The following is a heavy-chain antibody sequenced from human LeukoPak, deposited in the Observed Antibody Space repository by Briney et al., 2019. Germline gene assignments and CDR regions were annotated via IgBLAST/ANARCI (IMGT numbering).Heavy chain of an antibody. CDR2: IFYIGGT. V-gene: IGHV4-31*03. D-gene: IGHD3-22*01. Sequence: SETLSLTCTVSGGSISSGGYYWSWIRKHPGRGLGWIGYIFYIGGTYYNPSLNSRVTISVDTSKNQFSLKLSSVTAADTAVYYCAREVADYDSSGYYSSGDWFDPWGQGTLVTVSS. CDR3: AREVADYDSSGYYSSGDWFDP. J-gene: IGHJ5*02. CDR1: GGSISSGGYY.